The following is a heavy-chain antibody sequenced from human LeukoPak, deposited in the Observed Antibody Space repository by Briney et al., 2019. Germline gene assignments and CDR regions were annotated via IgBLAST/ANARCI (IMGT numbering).Heavy chain of an antibody. CDR1: GGSISSYY. J-gene: IGHJ4*02. D-gene: IGHD6-19*01. V-gene: IGHV4-59*01. CDR2: IYYSGST. Sequence: SETLSLTCTVSGGSISSYYWSWIRQPPGKELEWIGYIYYSGSTNYNPSLKSRVTISVDTSKNQFSLKLSSVTAADTAVYYCARVHFSSGWIYYFDYWGQGTLVTVSS. CDR3: ARVHFSSGWIYYFDY.